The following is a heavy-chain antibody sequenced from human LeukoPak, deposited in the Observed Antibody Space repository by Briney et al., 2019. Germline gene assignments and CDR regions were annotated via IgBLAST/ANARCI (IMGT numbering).Heavy chain of an antibody. D-gene: IGHD5-12*01. J-gene: IGHJ4*02. CDR2: ITSTSIYI. CDR3: ARGSVESGYGPDY. V-gene: IGHV3-21*01. Sequence: GGSLRLSCEASGFTFSTYSMNWVRQAPGKGLEWVSSITSTSIYIYYIDSVKGRFTISRDNAKNSLYLQMNSLRAEDTAVYYCARGSVESGYGPDYWGQGTLVTVSS. CDR1: GFTFSTYS.